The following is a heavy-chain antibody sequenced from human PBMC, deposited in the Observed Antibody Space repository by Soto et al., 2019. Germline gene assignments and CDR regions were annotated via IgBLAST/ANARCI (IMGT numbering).Heavy chain of an antibody. CDR3: AKGDCGCDCYSFYAFDI. Sequence: QVQLVESGGGVVQPGRSLRLSCAASGFTFSSYGMHWVRQAPGKGLEWVAVISYDGSNKYYADSVKGRFTISRDNSKNTLYLQMNSLRAEDTAVYYCAKGDCGCDCYSFYAFDIWGQGTMVTVSS. CDR1: GFTFSSYG. CDR2: ISYDGSNK. V-gene: IGHV3-30*18. D-gene: IGHD2-21*02. J-gene: IGHJ3*02.